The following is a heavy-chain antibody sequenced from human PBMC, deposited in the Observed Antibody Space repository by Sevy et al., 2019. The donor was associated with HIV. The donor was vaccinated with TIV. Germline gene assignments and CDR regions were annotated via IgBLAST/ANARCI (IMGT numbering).Heavy chain of an antibody. J-gene: IGHJ6*02. Sequence: GGSLRLSCAASGFNFDEFAIHWVRQAPGKGLEWVSGISYNSGSIGYADSVKGRFNISRDNAKKSLYLQMNSLRIEDTALYYCAKARGGYRNLYYYPMDVWGQGTTVTVSS. CDR3: AKARGGYRNLYYYPMDV. CDR2: ISYNSGSI. D-gene: IGHD3-22*01. CDR1: GFNFDEFA. V-gene: IGHV3-9*01.